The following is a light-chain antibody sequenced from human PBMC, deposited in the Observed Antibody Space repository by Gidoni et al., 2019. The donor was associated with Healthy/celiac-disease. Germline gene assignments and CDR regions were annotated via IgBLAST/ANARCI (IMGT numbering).Light chain of an antibody. V-gene: IGKV4-1*01. CDR2: WAS. Sequence: DIVMTQSPDSLPVSLGERAPLNCKSSQSVLYSSNNKNYLAWYQQKPGQPPKLLISWASTRESGVPDRFSGSGSGTDFTLTISSLQAEDVAVYYCQQYYSIPHTFGQGTKLEIK. CDR3: QQYYSIPHT. J-gene: IGKJ2*01. CDR1: QSVLYSSNNKNY.